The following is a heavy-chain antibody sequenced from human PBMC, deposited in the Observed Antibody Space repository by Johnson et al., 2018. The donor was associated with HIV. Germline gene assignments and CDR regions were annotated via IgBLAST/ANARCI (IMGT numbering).Heavy chain of an antibody. CDR2: ISYDGSNK. D-gene: IGHD6-13*01. CDR1: GFTFSSYG. CDR3: ARGKGAAAAEAFDI. J-gene: IGHJ3*02. Sequence: VQLVESGGGVVQPGGSLRLSCAASGFTFSSYGMHWVRQAPGKGLEWVAVISYDGSNKYYADSVKGRFTISRENAKNSLYLQMNSLRAGDTAVYYCARGKGAAAAEAFDIWGQGTMVTVSS. V-gene: IGHV3-30*03.